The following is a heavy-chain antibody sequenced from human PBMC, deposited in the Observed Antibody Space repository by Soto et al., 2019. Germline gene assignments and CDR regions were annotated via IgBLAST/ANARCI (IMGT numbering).Heavy chain of an antibody. CDR2: ISGTSTYI. J-gene: IGHJ4*02. CDR1: GFTFSSYT. D-gene: IGHD6-13*01. CDR3: ARDLYSSSWYYYFDY. V-gene: IGHV3-21*01. Sequence: VGSLRLSCAASGFTFSSYTMNWVRQAPGKGLEWVSSISGTSTYIYYADSVKGRFTIARDNAKNSLYLQMNSLRAEDTAVYYCARDLYSSSWYYYFDYWGLGTLVTVSS.